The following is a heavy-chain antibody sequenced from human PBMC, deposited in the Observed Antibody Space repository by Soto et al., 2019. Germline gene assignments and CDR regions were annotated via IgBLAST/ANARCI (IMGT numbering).Heavy chain of an antibody. J-gene: IGHJ3*01. V-gene: IGHV3-23*01. D-gene: IGHD2-8*01. CDR3: AKKGLGSLATYCTTGDCHYAFDV. Sequence: EVQLLESGGGLVRPGGSLRLSCAASGFTFYNYAMNWVRQAPGKGLEWVSTISGGGDGTYYADSVKGRFTISRDNSRNKVYLQMNSLGAEDTAVYYCAKKGLGSLATYCTTGDCHYAFDVWGQGTLVTVSS. CDR1: GFTFYNYA. CDR2: ISGGGDGT.